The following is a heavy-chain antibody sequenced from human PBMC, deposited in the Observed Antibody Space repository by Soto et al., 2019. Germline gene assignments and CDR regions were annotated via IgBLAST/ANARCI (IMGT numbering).Heavy chain of an antibody. J-gene: IGHJ6*02. CDR3: ARELGNYYYYGMDV. CDR1: GGTFSSYT. Sequence: QVQLVQSGAEVKKPGSSVKVSCKASGGTFSSYTISWVRQAPGQGLEWMGRIIPILGIANYAQKFQGRVTITAEKSTSTAYMELSSLRSEDTAVYYCARELGNYYYYGMDVWGQGTTVTVSS. V-gene: IGHV1-69*08. CDR2: IIPILGIA.